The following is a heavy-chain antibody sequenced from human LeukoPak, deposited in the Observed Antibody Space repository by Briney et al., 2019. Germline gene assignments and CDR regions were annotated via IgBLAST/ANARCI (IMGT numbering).Heavy chain of an antibody. Sequence: PSETLSLTCAVYGGSFSGYYWSWIRQPPGKGLEWIGEINHSGSTNYNPSLKSRVTISVDKSKNQFSLKLRSVTAADTAVYYCARGLRGKLDAFDIWGQGTMVTVSS. J-gene: IGHJ3*02. V-gene: IGHV4-34*01. D-gene: IGHD3-16*01. CDR1: GGSFSGYY. CDR3: ARGLRGKLDAFDI. CDR2: INHSGST.